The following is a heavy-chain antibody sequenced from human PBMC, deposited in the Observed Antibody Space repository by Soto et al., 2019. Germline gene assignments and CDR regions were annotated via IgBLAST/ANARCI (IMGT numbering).Heavy chain of an antibody. Sequence: TLSLTCALYGGSFSGYYWSWIRQPPGKGLEWIGEINHSGSTNYNPSLKSRVTISVDTSKNQFSLKLSSVTAADTAVYYCARGPVGIAVAGTFDYWGQGTLVTVSS. J-gene: IGHJ4*02. CDR2: INHSGST. CDR1: GGSFSGYY. CDR3: ARGPVGIAVAGTFDY. D-gene: IGHD6-19*01. V-gene: IGHV4-34*01.